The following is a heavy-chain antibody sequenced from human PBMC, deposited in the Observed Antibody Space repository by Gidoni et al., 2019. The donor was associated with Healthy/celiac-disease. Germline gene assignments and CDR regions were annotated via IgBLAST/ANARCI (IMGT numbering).Heavy chain of an antibody. Sequence: EVQLVESGGGLVKPGGSLRLSCAASGFTFSSYSMNWVRQAPGKGLEWVSSISSSSSYIYYADSVKGRFTISRDNAKNSLYLQMNSLRAEDTAVYYCARDFLRGYYYYYMDVWGKGTTVTVSS. J-gene: IGHJ6*03. D-gene: IGHD5-12*01. V-gene: IGHV3-21*01. CDR1: GFTFSSYS. CDR2: ISSSSSYI. CDR3: ARDFLRGYYYYYMDV.